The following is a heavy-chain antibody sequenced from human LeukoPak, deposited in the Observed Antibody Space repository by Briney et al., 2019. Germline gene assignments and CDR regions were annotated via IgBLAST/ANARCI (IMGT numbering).Heavy chain of an antibody. Sequence: PSETLSLTCAVYGGSFSGYYWSWIRQPPGKGLEWIGEINHSGSTNYNPSLKSRVTISVDTSKNQFSLKLSSVAAADTAVYHCARHLWFGELKPLFFDYWGQGTLVTVSS. D-gene: IGHD3-10*01. CDR2: INHSGST. CDR3: ARHLWFGELKPLFFDY. V-gene: IGHV4-34*01. J-gene: IGHJ4*02. CDR1: GGSFSGYY.